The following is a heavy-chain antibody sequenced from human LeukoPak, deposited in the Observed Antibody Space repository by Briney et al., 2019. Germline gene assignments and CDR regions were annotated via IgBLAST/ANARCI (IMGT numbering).Heavy chain of an antibody. D-gene: IGHD2-2*01. V-gene: IGHV3-48*01. Sequence: GGSLRLSCAASGFTFSSYSMNWVRQAPGKGLEWVSYISSSSTTVYYADSVKGRFTISRDNSKNTLYLQMNSLRAEDTAVYYCATGCSSTSCYGWRYYYYYMDVWGKGTTVTVSS. CDR3: ATGCSSTSCYGWRYYYYYMDV. CDR2: ISSSSTTV. CDR1: GFTFSSYS. J-gene: IGHJ6*03.